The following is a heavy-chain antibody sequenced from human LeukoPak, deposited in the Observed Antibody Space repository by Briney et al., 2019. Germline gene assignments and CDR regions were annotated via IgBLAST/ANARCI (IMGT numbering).Heavy chain of an antibody. CDR1: GVSFSSYA. CDR3: TRDRGAMNDFDY. Sequence: QAGGSLRLSCTDSGVSFSSYAMHWVRQSPGKRLEWVAVTSNHGNDGFYADSVKGRFTISRDNSKKTLYLQMDSLRPEDAGVYYCTRDRGAMNDFDYWGQGTLVTVSS. CDR2: TSNHGNDG. J-gene: IGHJ4*02. V-gene: IGHV3-30*01. D-gene: IGHD2-2*01.